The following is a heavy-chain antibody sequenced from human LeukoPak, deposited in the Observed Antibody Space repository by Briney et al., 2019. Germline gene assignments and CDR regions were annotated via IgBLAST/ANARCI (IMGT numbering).Heavy chain of an antibody. CDR1: GGSISSGGYS. CDR3: ARDKWGSNGAFDI. J-gene: IGHJ3*02. CDR2: IYHSGST. Sequence: SETLSLTCAVSGGSISSGGYSWSWIRQPPGKGLEWIGYIYHSGSTYYNPSLKSRVTMSVDTSKNQFSLKLSSVTAADTAVYYCARDKWGSNGAFDIWGQGTMVTVSS. D-gene: IGHD7-27*01. V-gene: IGHV4-30-2*01.